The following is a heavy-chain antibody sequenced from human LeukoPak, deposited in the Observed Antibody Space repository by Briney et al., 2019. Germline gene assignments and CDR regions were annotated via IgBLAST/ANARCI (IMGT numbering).Heavy chain of an antibody. CDR2: SRNEAASYTE. D-gene: IGHD6-13*01. Sequence: GRSLRPSCAAAGSTFSNSFTSCVSHPPGDWLGWVGRSRNEAASYTEEYAASVKGRFTISRDESKNSLYLQISSLETEDAAVYDWATFSWYRIAYWGQGSLVTVSS. CDR1: GSTFSNSF. CDR3: ATFSWYRIAY. V-gene: IGHV3-72*01. J-gene: IGHJ4*02.